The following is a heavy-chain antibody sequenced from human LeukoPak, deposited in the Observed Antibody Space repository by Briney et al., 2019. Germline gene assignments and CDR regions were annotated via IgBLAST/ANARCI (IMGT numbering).Heavy chain of an antibody. D-gene: IGHD6-19*01. V-gene: IGHV4-4*07. CDR3: ARAGVRYNSDWHLRFDY. CDR1: GGSISSYY. CDR2: IYTSGST. J-gene: IGHJ4*02. Sequence: PSETLSLTCTVSGGSISSYYWSWIRQPAGKGLEWIGRIYTSGSTNYNPSLKSRVTMSVDTSKNRFSLKLTSVTAADTAVYYCARAGVRYNSDWHLRFDYWGQGALVTVSS.